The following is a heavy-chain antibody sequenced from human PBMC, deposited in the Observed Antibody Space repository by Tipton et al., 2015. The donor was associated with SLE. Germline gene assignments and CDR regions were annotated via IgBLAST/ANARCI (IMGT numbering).Heavy chain of an antibody. D-gene: IGHD6-6*01. Sequence: TLSLTCTVSGGSISSYYWGWIRQPPGKGLEWIGYIYHSGSTYYNPSLKSRVTISVDRSKNQFSLKLSSVTAADTAVYYCARAEGSSRGYYFDYWGQGTLVTVSS. CDR1: GGSISSYY. CDR2: IYHSGST. V-gene: IGHV4-59*12. CDR3: ARAEGSSRGYYFDY. J-gene: IGHJ4*02.